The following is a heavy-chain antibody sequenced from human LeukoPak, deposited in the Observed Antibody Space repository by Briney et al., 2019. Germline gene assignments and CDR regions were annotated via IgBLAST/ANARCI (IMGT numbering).Heavy chain of an antibody. D-gene: IGHD3-22*01. CDR3: ARENSSGYHNWFDP. Sequence: PSETLSLTCTVSGGPISGHYWSWIRQPPGKGLEWIGYIYYTGSTNYNPPLKSRVTISVDTSKNQFSLKLSSVTAADTAVYYCARENSSGYHNWFDPWGQGTLVTVSS. CDR2: IYYTGST. CDR1: GGPISGHY. J-gene: IGHJ5*02. V-gene: IGHV4-59*11.